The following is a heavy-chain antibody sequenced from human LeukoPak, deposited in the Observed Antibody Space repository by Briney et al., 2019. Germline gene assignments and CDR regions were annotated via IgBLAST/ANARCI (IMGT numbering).Heavy chain of an antibody. CDR1: GFTFSSYG. CDR3: AKDRRGSYFDY. J-gene: IGHJ4*02. V-gene: IGHV3-30*18. Sequence: GGSLRLSCAASGFTFSSYGMHWVRQAPGKGLEWVAVISYDGSNKYYADSVKGRFTISRDNSKNTLYLQMNSLRAEDTAVYYCAKDRRGSYFDYWRQGTLVTVSS. D-gene: IGHD3-10*01. CDR2: ISYDGSNK.